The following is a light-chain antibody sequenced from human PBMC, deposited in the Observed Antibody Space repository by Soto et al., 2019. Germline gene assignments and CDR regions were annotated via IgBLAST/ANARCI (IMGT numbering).Light chain of an antibody. CDR2: KAT. Sequence: DIQMTQSPSTLSASVGDRVTITCRASQSISTWLAWYQQKAGKAPKLLLYKATSLEGGVPSRFSGSGSGTEFNITISSLQPDDFATYYCQQYNTYPLTFGGGTTVDIK. V-gene: IGKV1-5*03. CDR3: QQYNTYPLT. CDR1: QSISTW. J-gene: IGKJ4*01.